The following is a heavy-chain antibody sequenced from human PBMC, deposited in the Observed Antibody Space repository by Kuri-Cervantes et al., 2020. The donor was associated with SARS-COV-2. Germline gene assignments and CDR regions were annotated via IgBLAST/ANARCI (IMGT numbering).Heavy chain of an antibody. CDR3: ARLFLATKPNTIFGVGGYNWFDP. CDR1: GGSFSGYY. Sequence: SETLSLTCAVYGGSFSGYYWSWIRQPPGKGLEWIGEINHSGSTYYNPSLKSRVTISVDTSKNQFSLKLSSVTAADTAVYYCARLFLATKPNTIFGVGGYNWFDPWGQGTLVTVSS. J-gene: IGHJ5*02. V-gene: IGHV4-34*01. D-gene: IGHD3-3*01. CDR2: INHSGST.